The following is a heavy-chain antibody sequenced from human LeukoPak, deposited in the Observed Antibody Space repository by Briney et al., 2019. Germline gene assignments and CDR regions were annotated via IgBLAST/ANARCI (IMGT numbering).Heavy chain of an antibody. CDR1: GGTFSSYA. J-gene: IGHJ3*02. CDR2: INPIFRTA. CDR3: ARDRGERYRSLSLSPHGLVI. Sequence: GASVKVSCKASGGTFSSYAINWVRQAPGQGLEWMGRINPIFRTANYAQKFQGRVTVTTDESTSTAYMELSSLRPEDTAMYYCARDRGERYRSLSLSPHGLVIWVQGTMVTVSS. V-gene: IGHV1-69*05. D-gene: IGHD3-10*01.